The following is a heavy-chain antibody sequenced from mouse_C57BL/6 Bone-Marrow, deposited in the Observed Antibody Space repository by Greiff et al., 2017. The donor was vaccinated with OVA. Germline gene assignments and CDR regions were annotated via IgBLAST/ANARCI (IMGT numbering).Heavy chain of an antibody. CDR2: INYDGSST. CDR3: AREATVVDYFDY. V-gene: IGHV5-16*01. Sequence: DVKLVESEGGLVQPGSSMKLSCTASGFTFSDYYMAWVRQVPEKGLEWVANINYDGSSTYYLDSLKSRFIISRDNAKNILYLQMSSLKSEDTATYYCAREATVVDYFDYWGQGTTLTVSS. D-gene: IGHD1-1*01. CDR1: GFTFSDYY. J-gene: IGHJ2*01.